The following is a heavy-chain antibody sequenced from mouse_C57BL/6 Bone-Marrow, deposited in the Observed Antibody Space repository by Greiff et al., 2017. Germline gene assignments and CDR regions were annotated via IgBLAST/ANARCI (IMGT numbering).Heavy chain of an antibody. CDR1: GYTFTDYY. CDR3: ASYYYGSSLY. CDR2: INPYNGGT. D-gene: IGHD1-1*01. V-gene: IGHV1-19*01. J-gene: IGHJ2*01. Sequence: EVQLQQSGPVLVKPGASVKMSCKASGYTFTDYYMNWVKQSHGKSLEWIGVINPYNGGTSYNQKFKGKATLTVDKSSSTAYMELNSLTSEDSAVYYCASYYYGSSLYWGQGTTLTVSS.